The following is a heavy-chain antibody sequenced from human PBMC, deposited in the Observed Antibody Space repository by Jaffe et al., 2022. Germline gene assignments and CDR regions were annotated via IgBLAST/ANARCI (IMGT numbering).Heavy chain of an antibody. J-gene: IGHJ3*02. D-gene: IGHD5-12*01. CDR2: IYYSGST. V-gene: IGHV4-59*01. CDR3: AREEVGGHGAFDI. CDR1: GGSISSYY. Sequence: QVQLQESGPGLVKPSETLSLTCTVSGGSISSYYWSWIRQPPGKGLEWIGYIYYSGSTNYNPSLKSRVTISVDTSKNQFSLKLSSVTAADTAVYYCAREEVGGHGAFDIWGQGTMVTVSS.